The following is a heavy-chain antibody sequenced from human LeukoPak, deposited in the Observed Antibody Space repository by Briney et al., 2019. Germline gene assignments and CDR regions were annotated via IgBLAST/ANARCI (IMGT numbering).Heavy chain of an antibody. CDR1: GFIFKNYW. Sequence: GGSLRLSCAASGFIFKNYWMSWVRQAPGKGLEWVANINRDGSEKYYVDSVKGRFTISRDYAKNSLFLQMNNLRAEDTAVYYCARAQGGYCTTTRCYNQDWSDPWGQGTQVTVSS. CDR2: INRDGSEK. CDR3: ARAQGGYCTTTRCYNQDWSDP. V-gene: IGHV3-7*01. D-gene: IGHD2-2*01. J-gene: IGHJ5*02.